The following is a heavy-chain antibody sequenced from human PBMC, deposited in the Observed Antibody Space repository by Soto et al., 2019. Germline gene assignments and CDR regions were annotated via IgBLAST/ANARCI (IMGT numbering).Heavy chain of an antibody. CDR1: GDSVSSGSYY. Sequence: PSETLSLTCSVSGDSVSSGSYYWSWVRQPPGKGLEWIGYIFYSGNTNYNPSLQSRVTISVDTSKNQFSLKLRSVTAADTAMYYCARHCSGSYYSHWFDPWGQGTLVTVSS. CDR2: IFYSGNT. CDR3: ARHCSGSYYSHWFDP. J-gene: IGHJ5*02. D-gene: IGHD1-26*01. V-gene: IGHV4-61*01.